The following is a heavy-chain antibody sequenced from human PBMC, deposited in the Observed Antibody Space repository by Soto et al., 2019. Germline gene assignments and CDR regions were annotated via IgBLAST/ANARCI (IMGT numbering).Heavy chain of an antibody. CDR1: GFTFSSFG. CDR2: ISGSNSGT. V-gene: IGHV3-23*01. D-gene: IGHD3-16*01. CDR3: AKGVPLTLFDF. J-gene: IGHJ4*02. Sequence: PGGSLRLSCAASGFTFSSFGMSWVRQAPGKGLEWVSTISGSNSGTYYADSVRGRFTISRDNSKTTLYLQMNSLRAEDTAVYYCAKGVPLTLFDFWGQGTLVTVSS.